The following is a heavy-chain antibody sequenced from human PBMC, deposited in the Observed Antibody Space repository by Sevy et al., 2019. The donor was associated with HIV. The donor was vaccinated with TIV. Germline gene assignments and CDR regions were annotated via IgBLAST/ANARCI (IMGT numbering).Heavy chain of an antibody. Sequence: GSLRLSCAASGFTFSPYWMTWVRQAPGKGLEWVANIRPDGSDKYYVDSVKGRFTISRDNAKNSLYLQMNSLRADDTAMYYCARGVALECWGQGALVTVSS. CDR3: ARGVALEC. D-gene: IGHD2-15*01. CDR1: GFTFSPYW. CDR2: IRPDGSDK. V-gene: IGHV3-7*01. J-gene: IGHJ4*02.